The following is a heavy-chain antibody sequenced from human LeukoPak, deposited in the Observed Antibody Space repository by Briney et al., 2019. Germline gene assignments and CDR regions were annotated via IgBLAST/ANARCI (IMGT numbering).Heavy chain of an antibody. D-gene: IGHD3-10*01. CDR2: IYYAGDT. Sequence: PSETLSLTCSVSGASMTTSYWSWVRQPPGKGLEVIGYIYYAGDTNHNPSLRSRVTLSLDTSKNQFSLELRSVTAADTAGYYCVRTARAFDYWGQGILVTVAS. CDR1: GASMTTSY. V-gene: IGHV4-59*13. J-gene: IGHJ4*02. CDR3: VRTARAFDY.